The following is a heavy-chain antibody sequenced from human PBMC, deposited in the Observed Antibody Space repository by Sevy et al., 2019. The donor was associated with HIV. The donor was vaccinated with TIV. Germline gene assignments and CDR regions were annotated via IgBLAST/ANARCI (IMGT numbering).Heavy chain of an antibody. Sequence: SETLSLTCTVFGDSVSTGDYFWSWIRQPPGKGLEWIGYIYYSGSTSYNLSLKSRVTISLDTSKNQFSLILSSMTTADTAIYYCARERRMGSYYFDLWGQGALVTVSS. CDR3: ARERRMGSYYFDL. CDR2: IYYSGST. V-gene: IGHV4-61*08. J-gene: IGHJ4*02. CDR1: GDSVSTGDYF. D-gene: IGHD3-10*01.